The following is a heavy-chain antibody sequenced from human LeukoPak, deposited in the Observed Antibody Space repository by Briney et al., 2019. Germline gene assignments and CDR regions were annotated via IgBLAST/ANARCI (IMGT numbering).Heavy chain of an antibody. D-gene: IGHD6-19*01. J-gene: IGHJ5*02. CDR3: ARGLGSGWYNNWFDP. V-gene: IGHV1-69*13. Sequence: SVKVSCKASGGTFSSYAISWVRQAPGQGLEWMGGIIPIFGTANYAQKFQGRVTITADESTSTAYMELSSLRSEDTAVYYCARGLGSGWYNNWFDPWGQGTLVTVSS. CDR2: IIPIFGTA. CDR1: GGTFSSYA.